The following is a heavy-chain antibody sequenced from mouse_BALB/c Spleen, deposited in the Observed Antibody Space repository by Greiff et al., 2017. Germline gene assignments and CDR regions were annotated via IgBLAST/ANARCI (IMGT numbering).Heavy chain of an antibody. CDR3: ARHTTVVATPDYWYFDV. CDR2: ISSGGGST. V-gene: IGHV5-12-1*01. Sequence: EVNVVESGGGLVKPGGSLKLSCAASGFAFSSYDMSWVRQTPEKRLEWVAYISSGGGSTYYPDTVKGRFTISRDNAKNTLYLQMSSLKSEDTAMYYCARHTTVVATPDYWYFDVWGAGTTVTVSS. D-gene: IGHD1-1*01. J-gene: IGHJ1*01. CDR1: GFAFSSYD.